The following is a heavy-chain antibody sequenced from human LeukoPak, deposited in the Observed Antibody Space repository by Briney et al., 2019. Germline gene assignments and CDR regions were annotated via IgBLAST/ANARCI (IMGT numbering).Heavy chain of an antibody. CDR3: AKSAQYSSAWFTGSFDY. V-gene: IGHV1-2*02. Sequence: ASVKVSCKASGYAFSDYYMHWVRQAPGQGLQWVGWINPNSGDTHYAQMFQGRVTMTRDTSINTAYMELRRVRSDDTAVYYCAKSAQYSSAWFTGSFDYWGQGTLVTVSS. J-gene: IGHJ4*02. CDR2: INPNSGDT. CDR1: GYAFSDYY. D-gene: IGHD6-13*01.